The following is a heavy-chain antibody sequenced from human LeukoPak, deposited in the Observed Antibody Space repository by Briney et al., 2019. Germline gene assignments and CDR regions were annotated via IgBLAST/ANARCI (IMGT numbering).Heavy chain of an antibody. CDR2: MDPNSGNT. D-gene: IGHD1-26*01. CDR3: ARGRVAGATWVFWYFDL. Sequence: ASVKVSCKASGHTFTTYDIHWVRQAPGQGLQWMGWMDPNSGNTGYEQKFQGRLTMTRSTSINTVYMELTSLRPEDTAVYYCARGRVAGATWVFWYFDLWGRGTLVTVSS. V-gene: IGHV1-8*01. J-gene: IGHJ2*01. CDR1: GHTFTTYD.